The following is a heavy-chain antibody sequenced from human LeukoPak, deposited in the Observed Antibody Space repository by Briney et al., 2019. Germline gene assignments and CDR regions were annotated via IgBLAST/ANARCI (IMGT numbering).Heavy chain of an antibody. Sequence: GGSLRLSCAASGFTFSSYSMNWVRQAPGKGLEWVSYISSSSSTIYYADSVKGRFAISRDNAKNSLYLQMNSLRDEDTAVYYCARDTYYYGSGSYGYWGQGTLVTVSS. D-gene: IGHD3-10*01. V-gene: IGHV3-48*02. CDR3: ARDTYYYGSGSYGY. J-gene: IGHJ4*02. CDR1: GFTFSSYS. CDR2: ISSSSSTI.